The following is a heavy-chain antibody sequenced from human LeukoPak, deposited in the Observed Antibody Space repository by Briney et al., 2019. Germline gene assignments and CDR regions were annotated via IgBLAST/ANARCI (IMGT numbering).Heavy chain of an antibody. CDR1: GFTFSSYS. Sequence: GGSLRLSCAASGFTFSSYSMNWVRQAPGKGLEWVSSISSSSSYIYYADSVKGRFTISRDNAKNSLYLQMNSLRAEDTAVYYCATTMIVVVTKGGPFDIWGQGTMVTVSS. CDR3: ATTMIVVVTKGGPFDI. J-gene: IGHJ3*02. V-gene: IGHV3-21*04. D-gene: IGHD3-22*01. CDR2: ISSSSSYI.